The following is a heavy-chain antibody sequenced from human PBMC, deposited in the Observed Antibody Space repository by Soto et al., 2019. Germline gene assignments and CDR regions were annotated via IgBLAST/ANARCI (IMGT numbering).Heavy chain of an antibody. CDR3: ARDSGYCSGASCQIEGPIDY. CDR1: GGTFSTYT. Sequence: QVQLVQSGAEVKKPGSSVKVSCKASGGTFSTYTISWVRQAPGQGLEWMGRIIPILGIANYAQKFQGRVTSSANKATSTAYMELSSPRSEDTAVYYCARDSGYCSGASCQIEGPIDYWGQGTLVTVSS. V-gene: IGHV1-69*08. CDR2: IIPILGIA. J-gene: IGHJ4*02. D-gene: IGHD2-15*01.